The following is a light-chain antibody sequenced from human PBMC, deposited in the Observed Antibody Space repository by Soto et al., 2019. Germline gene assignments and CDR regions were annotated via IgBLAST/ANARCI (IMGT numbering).Light chain of an antibody. CDR3: SSHTSSSTGYV. J-gene: IGLJ1*01. CDR2: EVS. Sequence: QTALSQPSSVTGSPGQMITIPYAPTNSDVGAYKYVSWYLQHPGQAPKLMIYEVSDRPSGVSNRFSGSKSGNTACLTISGLQAEDEDDYYCSSHTSSSTGYVFGTGTKVTVL. CDR1: NSDVGAYKY. V-gene: IGLV2-14*01.